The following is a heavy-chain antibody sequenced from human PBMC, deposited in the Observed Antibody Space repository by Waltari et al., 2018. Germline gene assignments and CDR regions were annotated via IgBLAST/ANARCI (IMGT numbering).Heavy chain of an antibody. D-gene: IGHD6-13*01. Sequence: EVQLVESGGGLVQPGGSLRLYCAASGFTFRSYWMSWVRQAPGKGLEWVANIKQDGSEKYYVDSVKGRFTISRDNAKNSLYLQMNSLRAEDTAVYYCARGSSTGFDYWGQGTLVTVSS. CDR1: GFTFRSYW. CDR2: IKQDGSEK. V-gene: IGHV3-7*04. J-gene: IGHJ4*02. CDR3: ARGSSTGFDY.